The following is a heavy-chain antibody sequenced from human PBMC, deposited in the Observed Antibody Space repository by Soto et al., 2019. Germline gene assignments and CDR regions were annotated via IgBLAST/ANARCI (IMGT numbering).Heavy chain of an antibody. Sequence: EVQLLESGGGLVQPGGSLRLSCAASGFTFSSYAMSWVRQAPGKGLEWVSTISGSGDTTFYADSLKGRFTISRDNSKNTLYLQLNSLRADETAVFYCAKEGGYSTSPSYIHYWGQGILVTVSS. CDR2: ISGSGDTT. CDR1: GFTFSSYA. D-gene: IGHD6-6*01. V-gene: IGHV3-23*01. CDR3: AKEGGYSTSPSYIHY. J-gene: IGHJ4*02.